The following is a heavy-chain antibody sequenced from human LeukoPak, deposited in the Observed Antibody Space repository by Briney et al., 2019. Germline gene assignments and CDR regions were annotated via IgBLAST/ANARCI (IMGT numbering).Heavy chain of an antibody. Sequence: PSETLSLTCTVSGDFITAYYWSWIRQPPGKGLEWIGYVYYTGSTEYNPSLRSRVTISLDLSKHQFSLNLTSVTAADTAVYHCASNTGTVFDYWGLGALVTVSS. CDR1: GDFITAYY. V-gene: IGHV4-59*01. CDR3: ASNTGTVFDY. D-gene: IGHD7-27*01. CDR2: VYYTGST. J-gene: IGHJ4*02.